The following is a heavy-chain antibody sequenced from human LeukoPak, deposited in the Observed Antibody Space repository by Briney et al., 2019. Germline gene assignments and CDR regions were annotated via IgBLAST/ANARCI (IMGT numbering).Heavy chain of an antibody. CDR2: ISISGSKT. D-gene: IGHD2-2*01. J-gene: IGHJ4*02. Sequence: GGSLRLSCAASEFDFSSHAMTWVRQAPGKGLEWVSAISISGSKTYYADSVKGRFTISRDNSKNTLYLQMNSLRAEDTAVYYCAKVGSAAITYFDYWGQGTLVTVSS. V-gene: IGHV3-23*01. CDR1: EFDFSSHA. CDR3: AKVGSAAITYFDY.